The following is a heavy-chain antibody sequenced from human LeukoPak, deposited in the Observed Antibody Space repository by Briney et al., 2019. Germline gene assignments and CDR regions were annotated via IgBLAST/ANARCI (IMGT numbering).Heavy chain of an antibody. V-gene: IGHV4-59*07. CDR1: GGSISIYY. CDR3: ARRRNSSGWTYDYYYYMDF. CDR2: IYYSGST. Sequence: SDTLSLTCTVSGGSISIYYWSWIRQPPGKGLEESGYIYYSGSTHYNPSHKSRVTISVDTSKNQFSLMLSSVTAADTAVYYCARRRNSSGWTYDYYYYMDFWGKGATVSVCS. D-gene: IGHD6-19*01. J-gene: IGHJ6*03.